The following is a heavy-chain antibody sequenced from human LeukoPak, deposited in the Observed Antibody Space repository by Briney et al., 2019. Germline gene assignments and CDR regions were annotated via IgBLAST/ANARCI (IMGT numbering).Heavy chain of an antibody. CDR2: IYYSGST. J-gene: IGHJ4*02. V-gene: IGHV4-59*11. CDR3: ARFKLWGSSGYYLGYFDY. Sequence: PSETLSLTCTVSGGSISSHYWSWIRQPPGKGLEWIGYIYYSGSTNYNPPLKSRVTISVDTSKNQFSLKLSSVTAADTAVYYCARFKLWGSSGYYLGYFDYWGQGTLVTVSS. D-gene: IGHD3-22*01. CDR1: GGSISSHY.